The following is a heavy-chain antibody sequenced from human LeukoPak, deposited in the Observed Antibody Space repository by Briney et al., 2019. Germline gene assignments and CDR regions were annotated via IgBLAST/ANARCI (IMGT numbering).Heavy chain of an antibody. CDR1: GFTFSSYW. J-gene: IGHJ6*03. CDR2: IKQDGSEK. Sequence: GGSLRLSCAASGFTFSSYWMSWVRQAPGKGLEWVVNIKQDGSEKYYVDSVKGRFTISRDNAKNSLYLQMNSLRAEDTAVYYCAKTKDKVAGTPYYYYYYMDVWGKGTTVTVSS. D-gene: IGHD6-19*01. CDR3: AKTKDKVAGTPYYYYYYMDV. V-gene: IGHV3-7*01.